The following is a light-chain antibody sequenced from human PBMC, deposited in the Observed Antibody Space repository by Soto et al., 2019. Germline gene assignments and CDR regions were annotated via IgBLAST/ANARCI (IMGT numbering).Light chain of an antibody. V-gene: IGKV4-1*01. CDR2: DAS. Sequence: DIVMSQSPDSLAVSLGERATINCKSSQSLLSTSTNRNHLAWYQPKPGTAPKFLIYDASTLQSGVPSRFSGSGSGTDFTLTIISLQPEYFATYYCQQSYSTPITFGQGTRLEIK. J-gene: IGKJ5*01. CDR3: QQSYSTPIT. CDR1: QSLLSTSTNRNH.